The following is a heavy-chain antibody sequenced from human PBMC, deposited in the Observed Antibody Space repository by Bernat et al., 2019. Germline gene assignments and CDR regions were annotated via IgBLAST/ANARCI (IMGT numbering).Heavy chain of an antibody. CDR3: ASGTSTSDPYMDV. CDR2: ISSSSSYT. CDR1: GFTFSDYY. Sequence: QVQLVESGGGLVKPGGFLRLSCAASGFTFSDYYMSWIRQAPGKGLDWVSYISSSSSYTNYADSVKGRFTISRDNAKNSLYLHMNSLRAEDTAVYYCASGTSTSDPYMDVWGKGTTVTVSS. V-gene: IGHV3-11*05. J-gene: IGHJ6*03.